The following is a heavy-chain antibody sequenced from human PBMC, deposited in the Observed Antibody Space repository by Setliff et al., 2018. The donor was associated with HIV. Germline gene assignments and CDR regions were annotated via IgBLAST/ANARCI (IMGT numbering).Heavy chain of an antibody. CDR1: GYTFNNYA. CDR2: INTNTGST. D-gene: IGHD3-10*01. V-gene: IGHV7-4-1*02. Sequence: ASVKVSCKASGYTFNNYALYWVRQAPGQGFEWMGWINTNTGSTTYAQGFTRRFVFSLDPSVRTAYLQITGLKAEDTAVYYCARGGDRMQIWSRFPFDIWGQGTMVTVSS. J-gene: IGHJ3*02. CDR3: ARGGDRMQIWSRFPFDI.